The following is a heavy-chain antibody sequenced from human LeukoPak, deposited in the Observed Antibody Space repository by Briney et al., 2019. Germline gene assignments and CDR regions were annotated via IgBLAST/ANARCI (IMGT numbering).Heavy chain of an antibody. J-gene: IGHJ4*02. V-gene: IGHV3-48*01. CDR1: GFIFSVYS. CDR3: ARDRDYGFDY. Sequence: GGSLRLSCAASGFIFSVYSMHWVRQAPGKGLEWVSNIRSGGSSMYYADSVKGRFTVSRDNAKNSLHLQVNGLRVEDTAVYYCARDRDYGFDYWGQGTLVTVSS. CDR2: IRSGGSSM. D-gene: IGHD4-17*01.